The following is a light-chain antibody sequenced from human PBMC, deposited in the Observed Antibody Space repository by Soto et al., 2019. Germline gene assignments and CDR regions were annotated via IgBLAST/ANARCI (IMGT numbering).Light chain of an antibody. V-gene: IGKV1-39*01. CDR3: QQNYITPPFT. CDR2: DAS. J-gene: IGKJ4*01. Sequence: DIQMTQSPSSLSASVGDRVTITCRASQTLFTYLNWYQHKPGKAPKLLVYDASTLQSGVPSRFSASRSGTDFTLTISNLQPEDFSTYYCQQNYITPPFTFGGGTKLE. CDR1: QTLFTY.